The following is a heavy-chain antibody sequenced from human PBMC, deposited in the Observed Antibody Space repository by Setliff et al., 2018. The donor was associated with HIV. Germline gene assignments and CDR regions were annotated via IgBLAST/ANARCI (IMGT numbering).Heavy chain of an antibody. J-gene: IGHJ6*03. Sequence: GGSLRLSCEASGFTFSSFEMNWVRQAPGKGLEWVSSVSGRGSDKYYADSVKGRFTISRDNSKNTLYLQMNSLRAEDTAVYYCARDFLGDGYMDVWGKGTTVTVSS. CDR3: ARDFLGDGYMDV. D-gene: IGHD3-16*01. CDR2: VSGRGSDK. V-gene: IGHV3-23*01. CDR1: GFTFSSFE.